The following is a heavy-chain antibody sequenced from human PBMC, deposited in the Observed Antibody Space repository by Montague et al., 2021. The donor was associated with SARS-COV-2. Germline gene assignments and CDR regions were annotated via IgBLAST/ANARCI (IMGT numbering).Heavy chain of an antibody. Sequence: SLRLSWAASGFIFDDYAMHWVRQAPGKGLEWVSGISWNSGFLGYADSVKGRFTTSRDNAKNSLYLQMNSLRAEDTALYYCAKDTISTSGWQTYFDYWGQGTLVTVSS. J-gene: IGHJ4*02. CDR2: ISWNSGFL. CDR1: GFIFDDYA. CDR3: AKDTISTSGWQTYFDY. V-gene: IGHV3-9*01. D-gene: IGHD2/OR15-2a*01.